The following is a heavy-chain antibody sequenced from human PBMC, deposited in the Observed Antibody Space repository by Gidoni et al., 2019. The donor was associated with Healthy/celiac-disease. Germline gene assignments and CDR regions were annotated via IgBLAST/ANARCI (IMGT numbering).Heavy chain of an antibody. D-gene: IGHD6-13*01. CDR2: IRYDGSNK. J-gene: IGHJ6*02. CDR3: AKERVPIAAAGGGMDV. V-gene: IGHV3-30*02. Sequence: QVQLVASGGGVVQPGGSLRLSCAASGFTFSSYGMHWVRQAPGKGLEWVAFIRYDGSNKYYADSVKGRFTISRDNSKNTLYLQMNSLRAEDTAVYYCAKERVPIAAAGGGMDVWGQGTTVTVSS. CDR1: GFTFSSYG.